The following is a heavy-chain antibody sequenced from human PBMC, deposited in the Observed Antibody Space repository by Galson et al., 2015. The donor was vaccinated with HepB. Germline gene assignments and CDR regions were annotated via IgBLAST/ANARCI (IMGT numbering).Heavy chain of an antibody. J-gene: IGHJ4*02. Sequence: SLRLSCAASGFTFGDYAMSWFRQAPGKGLEWVGFIRSKAYGGTTEYAASVKGRFTISRDDSKSIAYLQMNSLKTEDTAVYYCTRDMYSSGWYRDYRGQGTLVTVSS. D-gene: IGHD6-19*01. V-gene: IGHV3-49*03. CDR2: IRSKAYGGTT. CDR1: GFTFGDYA. CDR3: TRDMYSSGWYRDY.